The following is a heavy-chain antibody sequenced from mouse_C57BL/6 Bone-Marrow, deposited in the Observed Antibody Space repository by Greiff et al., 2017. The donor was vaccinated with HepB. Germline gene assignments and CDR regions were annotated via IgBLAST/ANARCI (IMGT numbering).Heavy chain of an antibody. J-gene: IGHJ2*01. D-gene: IGHD1-3*01. CDR1: GYTFTSYW. CDR3: AELEDIYEWAYYFDY. V-gene: IGHV1-55*01. Sequence: QVQLQQPGAELVKPGASVKMSCKASGYTFTSYWITWVKQRPGQGLEWIGDIYPGSGSTNYNEKFKSKATLTVDTSSSTAYMQLSSLTSEDSAVYYCAELEDIYEWAYYFDYWGQGTTLTVSS. CDR2: IYPGSGST.